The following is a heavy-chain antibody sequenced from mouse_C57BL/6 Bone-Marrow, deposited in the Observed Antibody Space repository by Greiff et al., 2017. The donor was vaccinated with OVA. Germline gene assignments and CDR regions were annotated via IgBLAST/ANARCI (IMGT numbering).Heavy chain of an antibody. CDR1: GFSLTSYA. CDR2: IWTGGGT. J-gene: IGHJ1*03. CDR3: ARENYGSSDWYFDV. Sequence: VQRVESGPGLVAPSQSLSITCTVSGFSLTSYAISWVRQPPGKGLEWLGVIWTGGGTNYNSALKSRLSISKDNSKSQVLLKMNSLQTDDTAWYYCARENYGSSDWYFDVWGTGTTVTVSS. V-gene: IGHV2-9-1*01. D-gene: IGHD1-1*01.